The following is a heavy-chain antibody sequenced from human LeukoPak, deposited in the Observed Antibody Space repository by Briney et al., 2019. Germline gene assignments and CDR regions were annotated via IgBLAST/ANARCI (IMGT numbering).Heavy chain of an antibody. CDR3: ARQSGYCSSTSCPDY. D-gene: IGHD2-2*03. J-gene: IGHJ4*02. V-gene: IGHV5-51*01. CDR2: IYPGDSDT. Sequence: GESLKISCKGSGYSFTSYWIGWVRQMPGKGLEWMGIIYPGDSDTGYSPSFQGQVTISADKSISTAYLQWSSLKASDTAMYYCARQSGYCSSTSCPDYWGQGTLVTVSS. CDR1: GYSFTSYW.